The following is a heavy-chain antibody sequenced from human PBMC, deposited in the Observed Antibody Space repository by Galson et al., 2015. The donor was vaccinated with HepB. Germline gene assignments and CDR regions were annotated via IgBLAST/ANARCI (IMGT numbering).Heavy chain of an antibody. CDR3: ARHGVFSSSPSWVYGIDV. J-gene: IGHJ6*02. CDR2: INPNSGGT. V-gene: IGHV1-2*02. Sequence: SVKVSCKASGSTFTGYYMHWVRQAPGQGLEWMGWINPNSGGTNYAQKFQGRVTMTRDTSISTAYMELSRLRSDDTAVYYCARHGVFSSSPSWVYGIDVWVQGTTVTVSS. D-gene: IGHD6-6*01. CDR1: GSTFTGYY.